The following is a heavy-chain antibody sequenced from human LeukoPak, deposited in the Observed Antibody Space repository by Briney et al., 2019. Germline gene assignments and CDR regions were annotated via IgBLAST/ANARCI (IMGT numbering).Heavy chain of an antibody. CDR3: ARARPPSGWYAYYFDY. V-gene: IGHV1-18*01. CDR1: GYTFTSYG. J-gene: IGHJ4*02. Sequence: ASVKVSCKASGYTFTSYGISWVRQAPGQGLEWMGWISAYNGNTNYAQKLQGRVTMTTDTSTSTAYMELRSLRSDDTAVYYCARARPPSGWYAYYFDYWGQGTQVTVSS. D-gene: IGHD6-19*01. CDR2: ISAYNGNT.